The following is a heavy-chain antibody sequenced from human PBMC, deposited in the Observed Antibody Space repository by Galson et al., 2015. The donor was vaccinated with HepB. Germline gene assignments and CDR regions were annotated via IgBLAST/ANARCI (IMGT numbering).Heavy chain of an antibody. D-gene: IGHD6-19*01. J-gene: IGHJ4*02. CDR2: ISGSGDST. V-gene: IGHV3-23*01. CDR3: AKSPPGIAVGASNFDY. Sequence: SLRLSCAAYRFTFSRYAMSWIRQAPGKGLGWVSTISGSGDSTYYADSVKGRFTISRDNSKNTLYLQMNSLRAEDTAVHYCAKSPPGIAVGASNFDYWGQGTLVTVSS. CDR1: RFTFSRYA.